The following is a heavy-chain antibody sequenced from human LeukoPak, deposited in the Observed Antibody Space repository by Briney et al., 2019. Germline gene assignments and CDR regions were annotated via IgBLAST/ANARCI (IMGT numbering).Heavy chain of an antibody. V-gene: IGHV3-11*01. CDR2: ISSTGSTI. CDR3: ARGLGYCSGGSCPRRAFDI. J-gene: IGHJ3*02. CDR1: GFTFSDYY. D-gene: IGHD2-15*01. Sequence: EGSLRLSCAASGFTFSDYYMSWIRQAPGKGLEWVSFISSTGSTIYYADSVKGRFTISRDNAKNSVNLQMNSLRAEDTAVYYCARGLGYCSGGSCPRRAFDIWGQGTVVTVSS.